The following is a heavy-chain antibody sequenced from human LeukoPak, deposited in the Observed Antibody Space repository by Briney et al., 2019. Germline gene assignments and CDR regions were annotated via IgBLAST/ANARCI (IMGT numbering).Heavy chain of an antibody. D-gene: IGHD6-13*01. Sequence: PGGSLRLSCAASGFTFSTYTMDWVRQAPGKGLEWDSSISSSSSNIYYADSVKGRFTISRGNAKNSLYLQMNSLRVDDTAVYYCARDLKVAAAGTPAYYYGMDVWGQGTTVTVSS. CDR3: ARDLKVAAAGTPAYYYGMDV. CDR2: ISSSSSNI. V-gene: IGHV3-21*01. CDR1: GFTFSTYT. J-gene: IGHJ6*02.